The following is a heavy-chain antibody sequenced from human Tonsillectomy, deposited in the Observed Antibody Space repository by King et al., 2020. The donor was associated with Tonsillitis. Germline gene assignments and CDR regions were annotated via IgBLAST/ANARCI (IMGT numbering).Heavy chain of an antibody. Sequence: VQLVESGGGLVQPGGSLRLSCAASGFSFSSYNMNWVRQAPGKGLEWVSYIISSSSTINYADSVKGRFTISRDNAKNSLYLQMNSLRDEDTSVYYCARDYYDSSGYFYGACWGQGTLVTVSS. D-gene: IGHD3-22*01. CDR2: IISSSSTI. V-gene: IGHV3-48*02. CDR3: ARDYYDSSGYFYGAC. J-gene: IGHJ4*02. CDR1: GFSFSSYN.